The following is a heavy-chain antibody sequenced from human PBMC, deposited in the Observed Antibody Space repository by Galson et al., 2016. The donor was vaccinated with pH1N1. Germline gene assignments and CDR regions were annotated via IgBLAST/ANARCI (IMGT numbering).Heavy chain of an antibody. V-gene: IGHV1-18*04. CDR2: ISVYDGKT. CDR3: ARGGSVHGYSGSRYAAVDI. Sequence: SVKVSCKASGYDFINSGVNWVRQAPGQGLEWMGWISVYDGKTVYAEKVQGRVTMTTGTSTNTAYMEVRSLKSDETAVYYCARGGSVHGYSGSRYAAVDIWGQGTMVTVSS. J-gene: IGHJ3*02. CDR1: GYDFINSG. D-gene: IGHD5-12*01.